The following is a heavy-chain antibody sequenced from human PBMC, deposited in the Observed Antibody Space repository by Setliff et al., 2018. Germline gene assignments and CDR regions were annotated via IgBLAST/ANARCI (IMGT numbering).Heavy chain of an antibody. CDR1: GGSVTGSSDY. CDR2: INYSGRS. Sequence: SETLSLTCSVSGGSVTGSSDYWGWVRQPPGEGLEWIGSINYSGRSHYDPSLRSRVAIFMDMSKNQYSLTLSSVTAADTALYFCARQKYWSGYYGEGYYYYMDVWGKGTTVTVSS. D-gene: IGHD3-3*01. V-gene: IGHV4-39*01. CDR3: ARQKYWSGYYGEGYYYYMDV. J-gene: IGHJ6*03.